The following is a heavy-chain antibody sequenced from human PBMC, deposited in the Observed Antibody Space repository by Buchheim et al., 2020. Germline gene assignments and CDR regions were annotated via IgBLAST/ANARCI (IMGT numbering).Heavy chain of an antibody. V-gene: IGHV1-3*01. CDR3: ARDRNDDYVPLDC. CDR2: INAGNGDT. J-gene: IGHJ4*02. D-gene: IGHD4-17*01. CDR1: GYTFTSYA. Sequence: QVQLVQSGAEVKKPGASVKVSCKASGYTFTSYAMHWVRQAPGQRLEWMGWINAGNGDTKYSQKFQARVTLTRDTSASTAYMELSSLRSEDTAVYYCARDRNDDYVPLDCWGQGTL.